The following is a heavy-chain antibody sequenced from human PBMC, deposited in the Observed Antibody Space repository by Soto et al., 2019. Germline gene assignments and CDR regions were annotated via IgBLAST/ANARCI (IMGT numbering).Heavy chain of an antibody. D-gene: IGHD2-8*01. V-gene: IGHV3-23*01. Sequence: GGSLRLSCAASGFTFRNYAMSWVRQAPGKGLEWVSGMSGRGDSTNYADSVKGRFTISSDNSRNTLYLQMNSLRAEDTAVYYCAKIGALMVYSVQYFYMDVWGKGTTVTVSS. CDR2: MSGRGDST. J-gene: IGHJ6*03. CDR1: GFTFRNYA. CDR3: AKIGALMVYSVQYFYMDV.